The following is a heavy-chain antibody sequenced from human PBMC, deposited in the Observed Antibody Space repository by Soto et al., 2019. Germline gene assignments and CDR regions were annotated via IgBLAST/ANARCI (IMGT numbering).Heavy chain of an antibody. CDR3: ARGLIVATIGEGGEDYYYYGMDV. CDR2: IIPIFGTA. D-gene: IGHD5-12*01. V-gene: IGHV1-69*06. J-gene: IGHJ6*02. Sequence: GASVKVSCKASGGTFSSYAISWVRQAPGQGLEWMGGIIPIFGTANYAQKFQGRVTITADKSTSTAYMELSSLRSEDTAVYYCARGLIVATIGEGGEDYYYYGMDVWGQGTTVTVSS. CDR1: GGTFSSYA.